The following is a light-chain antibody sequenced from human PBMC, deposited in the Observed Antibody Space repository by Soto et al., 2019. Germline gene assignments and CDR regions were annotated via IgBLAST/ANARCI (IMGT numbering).Light chain of an antibody. V-gene: IGKV1-5*01. CDR3: QHYNSYPIT. CDR2: AAS. CDR1: QSIVGW. Sequence: ASQSIVGWLAWVQQKPGTAPKLLIYAASSLQSGVPSRFSGSGSGTEFTLTISSLQPDDFATYYCQHYNSYPITFGQGTRLENK. J-gene: IGKJ5*01.